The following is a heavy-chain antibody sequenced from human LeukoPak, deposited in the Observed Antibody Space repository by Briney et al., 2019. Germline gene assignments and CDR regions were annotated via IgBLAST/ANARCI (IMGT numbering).Heavy chain of an antibody. J-gene: IGHJ3*02. D-gene: IGHD1-26*01. V-gene: IGHV3-23*01. CDR1: GLTFSSYA. Sequence: GGSLRLSCAASGLTFSSYAMSWVRQAPGKGLEWVSAISGSGGSTYYADSVKGRFTTSRDNSKNTLYLQMNSLRAEDTAVYYCAKSRVGANNAFDIWGRGTMVTVSS. CDR3: AKSRVGANNAFDI. CDR2: ISGSGGST.